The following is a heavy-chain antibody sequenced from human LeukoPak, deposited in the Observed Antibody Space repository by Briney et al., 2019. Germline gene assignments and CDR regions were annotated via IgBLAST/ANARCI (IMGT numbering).Heavy chain of an antibody. CDR2: NRNKASRSTT. Sequence: GGSLRLSCAASGFALSDHHMDWARQAPGKGLEWVGRNRNKASRSTTEYAASVKGRFTISRDDSKNSMYLQLNNLKTEDTAVYYCTTIEGTTGYWGQGTLVTVSS. V-gene: IGHV3-72*01. CDR3: TTIEGTTGY. CDR1: GFALSDHH. J-gene: IGHJ4*02. D-gene: IGHD1-26*01.